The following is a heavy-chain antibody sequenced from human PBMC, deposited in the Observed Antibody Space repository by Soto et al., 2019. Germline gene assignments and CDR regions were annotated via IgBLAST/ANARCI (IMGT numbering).Heavy chain of an antibody. J-gene: IGHJ2*01. Sequence: PSETLSLTCTVSGGSISSSSYYWGWIRQPPGKGLEWIGSIYYSGSTYYNPSLKSRVTISVDTSKNQFSLKLSSVTATDTAVYYCARRGGTHVWFSVGWYFDLWGRGTLVTVS. CDR1: GGSISSSSYY. CDR2: IYYSGST. D-gene: IGHD3-3*02. V-gene: IGHV4-39*01. CDR3: ARRGGTHVWFSVGWYFDL.